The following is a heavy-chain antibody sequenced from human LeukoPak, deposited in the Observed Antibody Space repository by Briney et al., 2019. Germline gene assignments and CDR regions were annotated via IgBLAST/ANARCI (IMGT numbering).Heavy chain of an antibody. CDR1: GGSISSSSYY. CDR2: IYYSGST. D-gene: IGHD3-22*01. Sequence: SEALSLTCTVSGGSISSSSYYWGWIRPPPGKGLEWIGYIYYSGSTNYNPSLKSGVTISVDTSKNQFSLKLSSVTAADTAVYYCARSSPITMIVVGSLDAFDIWGQGTMVTVSS. V-gene: IGHV4-61*05. J-gene: IGHJ3*02. CDR3: ARSSPITMIVVGSLDAFDI.